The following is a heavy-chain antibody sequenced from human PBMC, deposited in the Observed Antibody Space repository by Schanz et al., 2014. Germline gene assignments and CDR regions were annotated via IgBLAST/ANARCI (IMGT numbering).Heavy chain of an antibody. CDR1: GFTFSSYA. V-gene: IGHV3-23*01. CDR2: ISGSGATT. J-gene: IGHJ4*02. Sequence: LSFAASGFTFSSYAMSWVRQAPGKGLEWVSVISGSGATTYYADSVNGRFTISRDNPRNTVYLQMRRLRGEDTAVYYCVRTWTTGTTRALDIGGQG. D-gene: IGHD4-17*01. CDR3: VRTWTTGTTRALDI.